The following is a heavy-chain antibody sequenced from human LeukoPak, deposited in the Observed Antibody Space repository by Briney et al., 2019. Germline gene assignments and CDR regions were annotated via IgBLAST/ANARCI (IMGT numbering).Heavy chain of an antibody. V-gene: IGHV4-59*01. D-gene: IGHD3-10*01. Sequence: SETLSLTCTVSGGSINSYYWSWIRQPPGKGLQWIGCIHYSGSTNYNPSLKSRVTISVDTSKNQFSLKLSSVTAADTAAYYCARTTMGRGTYYMDVWGKGTTVTISS. CDR2: IHYSGST. J-gene: IGHJ6*03. CDR3: ARTTMGRGTYYMDV. CDR1: GGSINSYY.